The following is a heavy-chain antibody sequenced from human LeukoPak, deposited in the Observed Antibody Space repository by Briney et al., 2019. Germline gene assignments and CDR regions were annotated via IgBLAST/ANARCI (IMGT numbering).Heavy chain of an antibody. CDR2: ISYDGSNK. CDR1: GFTFSSYA. V-gene: IGHV3-30*04. CDR3: ARMGAPTYYYDSSGYYYGYYYYMDV. Sequence: GGSLRLSCAASGFTFSSYAMHWVRQAPGKGLEWVAVISYDGSNKYYADSVKGRFTISRDNSKNTLYLQMNSLRAEDTAVYYCARMGAPTYYYDSSGYYYGYYYYMDVWGKGTTVTISS. J-gene: IGHJ6*03. D-gene: IGHD3-22*01.